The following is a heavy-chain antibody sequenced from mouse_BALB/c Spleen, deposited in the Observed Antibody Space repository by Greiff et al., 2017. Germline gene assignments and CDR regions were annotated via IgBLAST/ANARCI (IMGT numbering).Heavy chain of an antibody. J-gene: IGHJ4*01. CDR3: ARSVYDGYYGVDY. CDR2: INPGSGGT. D-gene: IGHD2-3*01. Sequence: VQLQQSGAELVRPGTSVKVSCKASGYAFTNYLIEWVKQRPGQGLEWIGVINPGSGGTNYNEKFKGKATLTADKSSSTAYMQLSSLTSDDSAVYFCARSVYDGYYGVDYWGQGTSVTVSS. V-gene: IGHV1-54*03. CDR1: GYAFTNYL.